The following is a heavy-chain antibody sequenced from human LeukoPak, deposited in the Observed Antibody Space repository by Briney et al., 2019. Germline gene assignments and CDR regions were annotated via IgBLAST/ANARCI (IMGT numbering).Heavy chain of an antibody. V-gene: IGHV1-2*02. CDR1: GYTFIDYY. Sequence: GASVRVSCKASGYTFIDYYMHWVRQAPGQGPEWIGWISPNSGGTKYVQKFQGRVTMTRDTSITTVYMELSGLSFDDTAVYYCARDGGRYSVDYWGQGTLVIVSS. CDR2: ISPNSGGT. D-gene: IGHD1-26*01. CDR3: ARDGGRYSVDY. J-gene: IGHJ4*02.